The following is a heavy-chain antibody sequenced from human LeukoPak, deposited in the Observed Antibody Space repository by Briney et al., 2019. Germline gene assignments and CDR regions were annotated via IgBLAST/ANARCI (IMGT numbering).Heavy chain of an antibody. CDR1: GFTFSSYG. J-gene: IGHJ4*02. D-gene: IGHD3-22*01. V-gene: IGHV3-30*02. CDR2: IRYDGSNK. CDR3: AKVAMIVDPFVY. Sequence: AGGSLRLSCAASGFTFSSYGMHWVRQAPGKGLEWVAFIRYDGSNKYYADSVKGRFTISRDNSKNTLYLQMNSLRAEDTAVYYCAKVAMIVDPFVYWGQGTLVTVSS.